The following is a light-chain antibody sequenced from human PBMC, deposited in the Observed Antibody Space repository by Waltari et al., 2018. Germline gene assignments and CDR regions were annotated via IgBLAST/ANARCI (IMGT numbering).Light chain of an antibody. CDR3: QQYNRYST. CDR2: KAS. Sequence: DIQMTQSPSTLSASVGDRVAITCRASQSVNSWLAWYQQKPGKAPKFLIYKASILESGFPSRFSGSGSGTEFTLTISNLQPDDFATYYCQQYNRYSTFGQGTKVELK. CDR1: QSVNSW. J-gene: IGKJ1*01. V-gene: IGKV1-5*03.